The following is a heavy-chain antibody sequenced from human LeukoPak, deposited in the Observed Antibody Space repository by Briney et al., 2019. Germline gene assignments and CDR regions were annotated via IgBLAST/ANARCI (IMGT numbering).Heavy chain of an antibody. CDR3: AKGPITIFSL. CDR1: GFTLSSYG. D-gene: IGHD3-9*01. CDR2: ISGSGGST. Sequence: GGSLRLSCAASGFTLSSYGMSWVRQAPGQGLEWVSAISGSGGSTYYADSVKGRFSISRDNSKNTLYLQMNSLRAEDTAVYYCAKGPITIFSLWGQGTMVTVSS. V-gene: IGHV3-23*01. J-gene: IGHJ3*01.